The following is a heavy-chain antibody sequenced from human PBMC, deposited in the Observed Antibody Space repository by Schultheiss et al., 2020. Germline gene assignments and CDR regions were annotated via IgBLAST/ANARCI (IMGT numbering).Heavy chain of an antibody. V-gene: IGHV4-61*02. Sequence: SETLSLTCTVSGGSISSGSYYWSWIRQPAGKGLEWIGRIYTSGSTNYNPSLKSRVTISVDTSKNQFSLKLSSVTAADTAVYYCARGGDLFDYWGQGTLVTVSS. J-gene: IGHJ4*02. CDR2: IYTSGST. CDR1: GGSISSGSYY. D-gene: IGHD3-3*01. CDR3: ARGGDLFDY.